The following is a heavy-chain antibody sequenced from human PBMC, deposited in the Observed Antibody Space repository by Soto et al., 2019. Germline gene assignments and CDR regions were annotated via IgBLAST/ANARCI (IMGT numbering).Heavy chain of an antibody. CDR1: GFTFSSYG. J-gene: IGHJ6*03. CDR3: AKDRRFPLGPVYSYYYMAV. V-gene: IGHV3-30*18. Sequence: QVQLVESGGGVVQPGRSLRLSCAASGFTFSSYGMHWVRQAPGKGLEWVAVISYDGSNKYYADSVKGRVTISRDNSKNTLYLQMNSLRSEDTAVYYCAKDRRFPLGPVYSYYYMAVWGKGTTVTVSS. D-gene: IGHD3-3*01. CDR2: ISYDGSNK.